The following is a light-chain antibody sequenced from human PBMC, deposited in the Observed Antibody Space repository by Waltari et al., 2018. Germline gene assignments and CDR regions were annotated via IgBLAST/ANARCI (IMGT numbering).Light chain of an antibody. Sequence: SSELTQDPAVSVALGQTVRITCQGDSLRSYYASWYQQKPGQAPVLVIYGKNNRPSGIPDRFSVSSSGNTASLTITGAQAEDEADYYCNSRDSSGRHVVFGGGTKLTVL. CDR1: SLRSYY. V-gene: IGLV3-19*01. CDR3: NSRDSSGRHVV. J-gene: IGLJ2*01. CDR2: GKN.